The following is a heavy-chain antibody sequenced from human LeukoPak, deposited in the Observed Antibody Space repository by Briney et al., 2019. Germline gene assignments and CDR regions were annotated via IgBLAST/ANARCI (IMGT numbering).Heavy chain of an antibody. CDR3: ARDLGYYDILTGYYFSGRLDY. J-gene: IGHJ4*02. CDR2: ISSNGGST. V-gene: IGHV3-64*01. D-gene: IGHD3-9*01. Sequence: GGSLRLSCAASGFTFSSYAMHWVRQAPGKGLEYVSAISSNGGSTYYANSVKGRFTISRDNSKNTLYLQMGSLRAEDMAVYYCARDLGYYDILTGYYFSGRLDYWGQGTLVTVSS. CDR1: GFTFSSYA.